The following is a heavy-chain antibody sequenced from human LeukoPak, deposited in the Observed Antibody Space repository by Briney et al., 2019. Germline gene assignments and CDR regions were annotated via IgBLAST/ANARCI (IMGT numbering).Heavy chain of an antibody. D-gene: IGHD3-22*01. CDR1: GGTFSSYA. V-gene: IGHV1-69*13. CDR3: ARESVEGYYDSSGYPYFDY. CDR2: IIPIFGTA. Sequence: GASVKVSCKASGGTFSSYAISWVRQATGQEVEWMGGIIPIFGTANYTQKFQGRVTITADESTSTAYMELSSLRSEDTAVYYCARESVEGYYDSSGYPYFDYWGQGTLVTVSS. J-gene: IGHJ4*02.